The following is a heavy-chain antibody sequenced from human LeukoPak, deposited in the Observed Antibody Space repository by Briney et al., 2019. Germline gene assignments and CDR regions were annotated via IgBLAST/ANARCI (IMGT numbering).Heavy chain of an antibody. CDR3: SGRYGPGPV. Sequence: GASVKVSCKASGYTFAAHHIHWLRQAPGQGLEWMGWILPDGRDTKYSQKFQDRMTLTTDTSTNTAYMELNRLIPDDTAVYYCSGRYGPGPVWGQGTLISASP. D-gene: IGHD3-10*01. CDR1: GYTFAAHH. J-gene: IGHJ4*02. V-gene: IGHV1-2*02. CDR2: ILPDGRDT.